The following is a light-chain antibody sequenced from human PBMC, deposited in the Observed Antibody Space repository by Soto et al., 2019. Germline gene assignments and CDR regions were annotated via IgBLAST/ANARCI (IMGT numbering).Light chain of an antibody. Sequence: EIVLPQSPATLSLSPGERATLSCRASQSVSSYLAWYQQKPGQAPMLLIYDASKRATGIPARFSGSGSGTDFPLTISSLEPEDFAVYYWQQRSNWPPKLTFGGGTKVEIK. J-gene: IGKJ4*01. CDR1: QSVSSY. CDR3: QQRSNWPPKLT. V-gene: IGKV3-11*01. CDR2: DAS.